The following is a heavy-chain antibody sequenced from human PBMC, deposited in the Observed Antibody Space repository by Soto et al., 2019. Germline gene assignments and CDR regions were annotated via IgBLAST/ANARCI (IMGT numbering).Heavy chain of an antibody. J-gene: IGHJ5*02. CDR1: GGSFSGYY. Sequence: QVQLQQWGAGLLKPSETLSLTCAVYGGSFSGYYWSWIRQPPGKGLEWIGEINHSGSTNYNPSLKSRVTISVDTSKNQFSLKLSSVTAADTAVYYCARGEGITMVRGVIPWGFDPWGQGTLVTVSS. V-gene: IGHV4-34*01. D-gene: IGHD3-10*01. CDR3: ARGEGITMVRGVIPWGFDP. CDR2: INHSGST.